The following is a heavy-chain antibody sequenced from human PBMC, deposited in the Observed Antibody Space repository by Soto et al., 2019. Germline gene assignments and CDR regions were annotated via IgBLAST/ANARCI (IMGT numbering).Heavy chain of an antibody. D-gene: IGHD1-26*01. J-gene: IGHJ4*02. CDR1: GFTFSSYA. CDR2: ISGSGGST. CDR3: GTRGSGSDYDY. V-gene: IGHV3-23*01. Sequence: EVQLLESGGGLVQPGGSLRLSCAASGFTFSSYAMRWVRQAPGKGLEWVSAISGSGGSTYYADSVKGRFTISRDNSKNSRYLQITPLRAESTAVFCCGTRGSGSDYDYSGPGTLVTVSS.